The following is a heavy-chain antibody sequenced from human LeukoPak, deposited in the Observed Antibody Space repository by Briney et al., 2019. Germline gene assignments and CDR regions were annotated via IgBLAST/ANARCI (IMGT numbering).Heavy chain of an antibody. CDR1: GFTFSSYA. Sequence: GGSLRLSCAASGFTFSSYAMHWVRQAPGKGLEWVAVISYDGSNKYYADSVKGRFTISRDNSKNTLYLQMNSLRAEDTAVYYCARSWSSGPDYFDYWGQGTLVTVSS. V-gene: IGHV3-30-3*01. D-gene: IGHD6-19*01. CDR3: ARSWSSGPDYFDY. J-gene: IGHJ4*02. CDR2: ISYDGSNK.